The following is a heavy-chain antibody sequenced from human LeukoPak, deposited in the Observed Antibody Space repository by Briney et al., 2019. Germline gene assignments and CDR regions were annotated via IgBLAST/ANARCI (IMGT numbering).Heavy chain of an antibody. CDR1: GYTFTSYG. D-gene: IGHD4-17*01. J-gene: IGHJ4*02. Sequence: ASVKVSCKASGYTFTSYGISWVRQAPGQGLEWMGWISTYNGNTNYAQKLQGRVTMTTDTSTSTAYMELRSLRSDDTAVYYCARDFGRAYGDKFDYWGQGTLVTVSS. CDR3: ARDFGRAYGDKFDY. CDR2: ISTYNGNT. V-gene: IGHV1-18*01.